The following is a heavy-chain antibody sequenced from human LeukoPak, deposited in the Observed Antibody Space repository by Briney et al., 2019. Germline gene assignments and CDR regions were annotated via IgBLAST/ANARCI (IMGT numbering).Heavy chain of an antibody. V-gene: IGHV3-9*01. J-gene: IGHJ4*02. CDR2: ISWNSGSI. D-gene: IGHD2-15*01. CDR1: GFTFDDYA. Sequence: GGSLRLSCAASGFTFDDYAMHWVRQAPGKGLEWVAGISWNSGSIGYADSVKGRFTISRDNAKNSLYLKMNSLRAEDTALYYCAKDFRYCSGGSCYSGGYFDYWGQGTLVTVSS. CDR3: AKDFRYCSGGSCYSGGYFDY.